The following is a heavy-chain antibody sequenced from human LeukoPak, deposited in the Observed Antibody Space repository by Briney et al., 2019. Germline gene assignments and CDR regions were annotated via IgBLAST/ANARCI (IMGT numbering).Heavy chain of an antibody. V-gene: IGHV4-39*01. D-gene: IGHD3-10*01. CDR3: ARRGYYGSGSYYSLLGAFDI. J-gene: IGHJ3*02. CDR1: GGSISSSSYY. CDR2: IYYSGST. Sequence: SETLSLTCTVSGGSISSSSYYWGWIRQPPGKGLEWIGSIYYSGSTYYNPSLKSRVTISVDTSKNQFSLKLSSVTAADTAVYYCARRGYYGSGSYYSLLGAFDIWGRGTMVTVSS.